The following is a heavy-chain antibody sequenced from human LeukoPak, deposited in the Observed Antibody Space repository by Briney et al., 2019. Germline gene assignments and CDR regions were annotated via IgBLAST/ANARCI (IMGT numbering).Heavy chain of an antibody. CDR2: IYSGGST. CDR1: GFTVSSNY. J-gene: IGHJ3*02. CDR3: ARDYYDSSGNDAFDI. V-gene: IGHV3-53*01. D-gene: IGHD3-22*01. Sequence: GGSLRLSCAASGFTVSSNYMSWVRQAPGKGLKWVSVIYSGGSTYYADSVKGRFTISRDNSKNTLYLQMNSLRAEDTAVYYCARDYYDSSGNDAFDIWGQGTMVTVSS.